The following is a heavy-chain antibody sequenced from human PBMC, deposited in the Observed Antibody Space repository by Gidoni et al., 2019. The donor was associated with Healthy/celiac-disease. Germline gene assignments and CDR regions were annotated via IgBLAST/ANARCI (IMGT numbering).Heavy chain of an antibody. J-gene: IGHJ4*02. CDR2: IGYDGSNK. CDR1: GFTFSSDG. D-gene: IGHD2-21*02. Sequence: QVQLVESEGGVVQPGRSLRLSCSASGFTFSSDGMHGVRQAPGKGLEWVAVIGYDGSNKYYADSVKGRFTISRDNSKNTLYLQMNSLRAEDTAVYYCARDANHIVVVTAMNYWGQGTLVTVSS. V-gene: IGHV3-33*01. CDR3: ARDANHIVVVTAMNY.